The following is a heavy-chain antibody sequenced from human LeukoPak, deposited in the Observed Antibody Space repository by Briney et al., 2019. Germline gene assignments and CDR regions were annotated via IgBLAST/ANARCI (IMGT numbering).Heavy chain of an antibody. V-gene: IGHV3-30*03. CDR2: IAYDGSRK. CDR3: TRDASSRFDP. CDR1: GFTFIGYG. Sequence: GKSLRLSCAVSGFTFIGYGVHWVRQAPGKGLEWVTGIAYDGSRKHYADSVKGRFTISRDNSRNTMDLQMNSLRVEDTAVYHCTRDASSRFDPWGQGTLVIVSS. J-gene: IGHJ5*02.